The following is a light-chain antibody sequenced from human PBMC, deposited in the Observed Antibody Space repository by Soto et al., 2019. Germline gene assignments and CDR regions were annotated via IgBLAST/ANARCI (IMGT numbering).Light chain of an antibody. V-gene: IGKV1-5*03. CDR1: QSISSW. CDR2: KAS. J-gene: IGKJ5*01. CDR3: QQLKSYPIT. Sequence: DIQMTQSPSTLSASVGDRVTITCRASQSISSWLAWYQQKPVKAPKLLIYKASSLESGVPSRFSGSGSGTEFTLTISSLQPDDFATYYCQQLKSYPITFGQGTRLEIK.